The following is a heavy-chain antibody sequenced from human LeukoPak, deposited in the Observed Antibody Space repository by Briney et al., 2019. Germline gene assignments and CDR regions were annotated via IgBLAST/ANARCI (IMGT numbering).Heavy chain of an antibody. CDR3: TTPSGSGDDYGDYDYYYYGMDV. Sequence: GGSLRLSCAASGFTFSGSAMPWVRQASGKGLEWVGRIRSKANSYATAYAASVKGRFTISRDDSKNTAYLQMNSLKTEDTAVYYCTTPSGSGDDYGDYDYYYYGMDVWGQGTTVTVSS. CDR2: IRSKANSYAT. J-gene: IGHJ6*02. D-gene: IGHD4-17*01. V-gene: IGHV3-73*01. CDR1: GFTFSGSA.